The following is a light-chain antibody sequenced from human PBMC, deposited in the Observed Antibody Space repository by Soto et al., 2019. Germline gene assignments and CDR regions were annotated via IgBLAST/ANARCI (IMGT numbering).Light chain of an antibody. CDR3: QQYGSSPWT. CDR2: GAS. CDR1: QSVSSN. V-gene: IGKV3-15*01. J-gene: IGKJ1*01. Sequence: EIVMAQSPATLSVSPGERATLSCRASQSVSSNLAWYQQKRGQAPRLLIYGASSRATGIPARFSGSGSGTEFTLTIGSLQSDDFAVYYCQQYGSSPWTFGQGTKVDIK.